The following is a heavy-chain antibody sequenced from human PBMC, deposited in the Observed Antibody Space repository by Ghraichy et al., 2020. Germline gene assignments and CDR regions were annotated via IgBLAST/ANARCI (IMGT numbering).Heavy chain of an antibody. CDR3: AADRYTSSWSANWFDP. Sequence: SETLSLTCTVSGGSISNSYWSWIRQPAGKGLEWIGRIYSSGSSNYNPSLKSRVTMSVDTSKNQFSLKLDSVNAADTAVYYCAADRYTSSWSANWFDPWGQGTVVTVSP. V-gene: IGHV4-4*07. CDR2: IYSSGSS. CDR1: GGSISNSY. J-gene: IGHJ5*02. D-gene: IGHD6-13*01.